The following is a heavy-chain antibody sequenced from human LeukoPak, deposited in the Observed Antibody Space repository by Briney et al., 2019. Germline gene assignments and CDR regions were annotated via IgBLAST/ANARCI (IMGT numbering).Heavy chain of an antibody. CDR1: GYTFTGYY. Sequence: ASVKVSCKASGYTFTGYYMHWVRQAPGQGLEWMGWINPNSGGTNYAQKFQGRVTMTRDTSISTAYMELSRLRSDDTAVYYCARDKDDYVWGTYRWWGQGMLVTVSS. CDR3: ARDKDDYVWGTYRW. D-gene: IGHD3-16*02. J-gene: IGHJ4*02. CDR2: INPNSGGT. V-gene: IGHV1-2*02.